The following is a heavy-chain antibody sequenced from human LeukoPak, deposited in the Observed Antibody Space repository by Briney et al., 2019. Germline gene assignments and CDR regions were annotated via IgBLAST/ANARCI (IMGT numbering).Heavy chain of an antibody. V-gene: IGHV3-23*01. Sequence: PGGSLRLSCAASGFTLSSYAMSWVRQGPGKGLEWVSAISVSGNTYHADSVKGRFTISRDSSKNTLYLQMNSLRAGDAAVYYCAKFHTIFGVASAFDYWGQGTLVTVSS. J-gene: IGHJ4*02. CDR2: ISVSGNT. D-gene: IGHD3-3*01. CDR3: AKFHTIFGVASAFDY. CDR1: GFTLSSYA.